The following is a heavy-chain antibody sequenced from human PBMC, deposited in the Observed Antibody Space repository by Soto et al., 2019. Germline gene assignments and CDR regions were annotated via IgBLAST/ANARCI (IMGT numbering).Heavy chain of an antibody. CDR3: ARRYGSSWSYACDI. Sequence: QVPLVQSGAEVKKPGASVKVSCKASGYTFTSYAMHWVRQAPGQRLEWMGWINAGNGNTKYSQKFQGRVTITRDTSASTAYMERSSLRSEDTAGYYCARRYGSSWSYACDIWGQGTMVTVSS. J-gene: IGHJ3*02. CDR1: GYTFTSYA. D-gene: IGHD6-13*01. CDR2: INAGNGNT. V-gene: IGHV1-3*01.